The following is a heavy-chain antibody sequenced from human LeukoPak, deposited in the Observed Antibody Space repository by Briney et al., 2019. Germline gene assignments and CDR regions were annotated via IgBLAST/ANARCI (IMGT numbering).Heavy chain of an antibody. CDR1: GASINDYY. Sequence: PSETLSLTCSVSGASINDYYWTWIRQPPGKGLEWIGYVYHTGTSGYHPSLKSRVAMSLDTSNNQVSLKLRSVTAADTAVYFCTRVVNGGHFDYWGQGTLVTASS. CDR3: TRVVNGGHFDY. J-gene: IGHJ4*02. CDR2: VYHTGTS. D-gene: IGHD2-8*01. V-gene: IGHV4-59*01.